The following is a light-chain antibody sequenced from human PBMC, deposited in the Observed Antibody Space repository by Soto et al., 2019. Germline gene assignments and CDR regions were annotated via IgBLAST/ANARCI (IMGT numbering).Light chain of an antibody. CDR2: GAS. CDR1: QSVSSSY. Sequence: ESVLTQSPGTLSLSPGERATLSCRASQSVSSSYLAWYQQKPGQAPRLLIFGASSRATGIPDRFSGSGSGTDFTLTISRLEPDDFAVYYCQQYGRSPPGTFGQGTKVEIK. CDR3: QQYGRSPPGT. J-gene: IGKJ1*01. V-gene: IGKV3-20*01.